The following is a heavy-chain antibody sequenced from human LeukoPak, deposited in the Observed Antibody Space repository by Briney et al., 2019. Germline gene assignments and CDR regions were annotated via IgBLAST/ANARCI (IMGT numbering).Heavy chain of an antibody. J-gene: IGHJ4*02. CDR1: GYSFTTHW. D-gene: IGHD1-26*01. V-gene: IGHV5-51*01. CDR2: IYPDDSDT. Sequence: GESLKISCKASGYSFTTHWIGWVRQKPGKGLEWMGIIYPDDSDTRYSPSFQGQVNISADQSSNTTYLQWSSLKASDTAIYYCARPRREVGALDYWGQGTLVTVSS. CDR3: ARPRREVGALDY.